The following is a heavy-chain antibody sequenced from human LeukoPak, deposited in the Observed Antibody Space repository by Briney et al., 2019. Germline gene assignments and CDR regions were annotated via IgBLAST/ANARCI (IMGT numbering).Heavy chain of an antibody. J-gene: IGHJ6*03. Sequence: SETLSLTCTVSTYSISSGYYWGWIRPPPGKGLEWIGSIYHSGSTYSNPSLRSRVTISVDTSKNQFSLKLSSVTAADTAVYYCASFYCSGGSCYQYYYYYYMDVWGKGTTVTISS. CDR2: IYHSGST. CDR3: ASFYCSGGSCYQYYYYYYMDV. V-gene: IGHV4-38-2*02. D-gene: IGHD2-15*01. CDR1: TYSISSGYY.